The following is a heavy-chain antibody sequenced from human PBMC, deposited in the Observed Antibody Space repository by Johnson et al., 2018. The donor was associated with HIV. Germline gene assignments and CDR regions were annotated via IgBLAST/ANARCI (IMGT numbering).Heavy chain of an antibody. D-gene: IGHD4-17*01. CDR2: IRYDGSNK. Sequence: QVQLVESGGGLVQPGGSLRLSCAASGFTFSSYGMHWVRQAPGKGLEWVAFIRYDGSNKYYADSVKGRFTISRDNSKNTLFLQMNSLRAEDTAVYYCAKDHDYGDAFDIWGQGTMVTVSS. CDR3: AKDHDYGDAFDI. CDR1: GFTFSSYG. V-gene: IGHV3-30*02. J-gene: IGHJ3*02.